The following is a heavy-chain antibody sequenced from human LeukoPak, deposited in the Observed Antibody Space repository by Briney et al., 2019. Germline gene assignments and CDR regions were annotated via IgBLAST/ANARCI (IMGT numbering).Heavy chain of an antibody. CDR1: GGSINSDSYY. Sequence: SETLSLTCSVSGGSINSDSYYWSWIRQSAGKGLEWIGRIYSRGSTEYNPSLKSRVTVSLDTSKNQISLNLRSVTAADTAVYYCARNLFDFWSASPHRAIDIWGQGTRVAVSS. D-gene: IGHD3-3*01. J-gene: IGHJ3*02. CDR3: ARNLFDFWSASPHRAIDI. CDR2: IYSRGST. V-gene: IGHV4-61*02.